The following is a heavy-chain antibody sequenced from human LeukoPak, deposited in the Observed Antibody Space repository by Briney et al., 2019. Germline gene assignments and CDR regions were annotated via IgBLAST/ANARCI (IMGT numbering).Heavy chain of an antibody. D-gene: IGHD4-11*01. CDR2: INQDGSEK. CDR1: GFTFSSFA. J-gene: IGHJ4*02. CDR3: ARTWMYSNYF. V-gene: IGHV3-7*03. Sequence: GGSLRLSCAASGFTFSSFAINWVRQAPGKGLEWVANINQDGSEKYYVDSVRGRFTISRDNAENSLYLQMNSLRAEDTAVYYCARTWMYSNYFRGQGTLVTVSS.